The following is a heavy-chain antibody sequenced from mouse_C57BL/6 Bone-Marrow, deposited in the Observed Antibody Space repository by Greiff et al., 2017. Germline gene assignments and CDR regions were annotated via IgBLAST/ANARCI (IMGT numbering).Heavy chain of an antibody. V-gene: IGHV1-85*01. D-gene: IGHD1-1*01. J-gene: IGHJ1*03. CDR1: GYTFTSYD. CDR3: ARLEFDGSSGDWYFDV. CDR2: IYPRDGST. Sequence: VQLQQSGPELVKPGASVKLSCKASGYTFTSYDINWVKQRPGQGLEWIGWIYPRDGSTKYNEKFKGQATLTVDTSSSTAYMELHSLTSEDSAVYCGARLEFDGSSGDWYFDVWGTGTTVTVSS.